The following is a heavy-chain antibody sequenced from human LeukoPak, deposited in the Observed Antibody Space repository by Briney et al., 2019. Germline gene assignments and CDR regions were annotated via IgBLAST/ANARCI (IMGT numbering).Heavy chain of an antibody. D-gene: IGHD5-12*01. J-gene: IGHJ4*02. CDR3: AREERRDGYQFDY. CDR1: GFTFSSYS. CDR2: ISSSSSYI. V-gene: IGHV3-21*01. Sequence: GGSLRLSCAASGFTFSSYSMNWVRQAPGKGLEWVSSISSSSSYIYYADSVKGRFTISRDNAKNSLYLQMNSLRAEDTAVYYCAREERRDGYQFDYWGQGTLVTVSS.